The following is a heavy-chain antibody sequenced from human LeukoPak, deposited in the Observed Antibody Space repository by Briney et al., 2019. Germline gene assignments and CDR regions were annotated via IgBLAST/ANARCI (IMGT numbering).Heavy chain of an antibody. CDR1: GFTLSSHS. D-gene: IGHD6-13*01. V-gene: IGHV3-48*01. CDR2: ISSSSNTI. CDR3: ARGNQQLVTHYLDY. J-gene: IGHJ4*02. Sequence: PGGSLRLSCAASGFTLSSHSMNWVRQAPGKGLEWVSHISSSSNTIHYADSVKGRFTISRDNAKNSLYLQMSSLRAEDTAVYYCARGNQQLVTHYLDYWGQGTLVTVSS.